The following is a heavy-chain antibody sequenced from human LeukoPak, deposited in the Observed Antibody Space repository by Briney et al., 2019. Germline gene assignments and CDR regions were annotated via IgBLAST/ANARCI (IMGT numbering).Heavy chain of an antibody. CDR3: TTIHY. CDR2: ISHDGSQT. Sequence: PGMSLRLSCAASGFPFSSWPVDWVRQAPGRGLEWITTISHDGSQTYYADSVKGRFIISRDNSKNTLSLQMNSLRVEDTGMYYCTTIHYWGQGTLITVSS. CDR1: GFPFSSWP. V-gene: IGHV3-33*05. J-gene: IGHJ4*02.